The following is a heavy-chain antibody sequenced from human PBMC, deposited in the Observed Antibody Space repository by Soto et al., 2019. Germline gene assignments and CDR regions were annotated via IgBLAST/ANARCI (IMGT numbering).Heavy chain of an antibody. D-gene: IGHD3-3*01. V-gene: IGHV1-46*03. Sequence: ASVKVSCKASGYTFTSYYMDWVRQAPGQGLEWMGIINPSGGSTSYAQKFQGRVTMTRDTSTSTVYMELSSLRSEDTAVYYCAREVGAYYDFWSVSGPYFDYWGQGTLVTVSS. J-gene: IGHJ4*02. CDR2: INPSGGST. CDR1: GYTFTSYY. CDR3: AREVGAYYDFWSVSGPYFDY.